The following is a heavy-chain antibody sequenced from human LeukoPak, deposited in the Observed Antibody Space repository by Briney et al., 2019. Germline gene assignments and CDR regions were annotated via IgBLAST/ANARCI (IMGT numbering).Heavy chain of an antibody. V-gene: IGHV4-30-2*01. CDR1: GGSISSGGYS. Sequence: SQTLSLTCAVSGGSISSGGYSWSWIRQPPGKGLEWIGYIYHSGSTYYDPSLKSRVTISVDRSKNQFSLKLSSVTAADTAVYYCARVKYYDSSGYYPPPHAFDIWGQGTMVTVSS. J-gene: IGHJ3*02. CDR2: IYHSGST. CDR3: ARVKYYDSSGYYPPPHAFDI. D-gene: IGHD3-22*01.